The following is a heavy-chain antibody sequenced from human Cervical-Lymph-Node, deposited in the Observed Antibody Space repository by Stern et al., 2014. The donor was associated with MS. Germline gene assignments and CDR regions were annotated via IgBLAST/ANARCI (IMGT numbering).Heavy chain of an antibody. Sequence: VQLVESGAEIRKPGASVKISCEASGYTFTTYYMHWVRQAPGQGLESVALFNPSGGKTTYAQRFQGRVTVTGDTSTSTVYMELTGLRSEDTAVYYCARVLSLATSDSWGQGTLVIVSS. V-gene: IGHV1-46*01. D-gene: IGHD1-1*01. CDR2: FNPSGGKT. CDR1: GYTFTTYY. J-gene: IGHJ4*02. CDR3: ARVLSLATSDS.